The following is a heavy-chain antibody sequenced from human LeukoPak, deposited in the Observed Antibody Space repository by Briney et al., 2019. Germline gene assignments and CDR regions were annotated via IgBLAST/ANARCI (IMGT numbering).Heavy chain of an antibody. Sequence: GESLKISCKGSGYSFTSYWISWVRQMPGKGLEWMGRIDPSDSYTNYGPSFQGHVTISADKSISTAYLQWSSLKASDTAMYYCARPLGYCSSTSCSLGAFDIWGQGTMVTVSS. CDR2: IDPSDSYT. V-gene: IGHV5-10-1*01. J-gene: IGHJ3*02. D-gene: IGHD2-2*03. CDR1: GYSFTSYW. CDR3: ARPLGYCSSTSCSLGAFDI.